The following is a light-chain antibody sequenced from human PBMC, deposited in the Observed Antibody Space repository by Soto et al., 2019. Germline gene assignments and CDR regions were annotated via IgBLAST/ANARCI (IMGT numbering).Light chain of an antibody. CDR1: QSVSSD. V-gene: IGKV3-11*01. CDR3: QQRGNWPLT. J-gene: IGKJ3*01. Sequence: EIMFTQSQPTLSLSPLERDALXRRASQSVSSDLVWYQQRPGQAPSLRIYEAATRAAGVPARFSGSGFGTDFTLTISSLEPEDFAVYYCQQRGNWPLTFGPGTKVDTK. CDR2: EAA.